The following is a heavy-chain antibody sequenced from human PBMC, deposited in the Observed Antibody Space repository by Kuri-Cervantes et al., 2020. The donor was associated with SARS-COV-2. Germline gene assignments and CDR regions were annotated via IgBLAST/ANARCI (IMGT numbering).Heavy chain of an antibody. CDR2: IWYDGSNE. Sequence: GESLKISCAASGFTFSSYGMHWVRQAPGKGLEWVAVIWYDGSNEYYADSVKGRFTISRDNSKNTLYLQMNSLRAEETAVYYCARDLSTVLGEDYFDYWGQGTLVTVSS. CDR1: GFTFSSYG. V-gene: IGHV3-33*01. CDR3: ARDLSTVLGEDYFDY. J-gene: IGHJ4*02. D-gene: IGHD2-8*01.